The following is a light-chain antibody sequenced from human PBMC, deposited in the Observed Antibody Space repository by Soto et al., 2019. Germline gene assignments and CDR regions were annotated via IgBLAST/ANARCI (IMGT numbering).Light chain of an antibody. CDR2: KAS. Sequence: DIQMTQSPSTLSASVGDRVTITCRASQSISSWLAWYQQKPGKAPKLLIYKASILESGVPSRFSGSRSGTEFTLTISSLQPDDFATYYCEQYNDYPWTFGQGTKVEIK. V-gene: IGKV1-5*03. CDR1: QSISSW. J-gene: IGKJ1*01. CDR3: EQYNDYPWT.